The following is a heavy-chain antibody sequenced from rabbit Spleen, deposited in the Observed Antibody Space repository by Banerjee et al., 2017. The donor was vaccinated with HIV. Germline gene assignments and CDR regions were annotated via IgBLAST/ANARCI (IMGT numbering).Heavy chain of an antibody. CDR3: ARSRYYDFDYSGYTYAIPNNL. CDR2: IVPIFGVT. J-gene: IGHJ4*01. V-gene: IGHV1S7*01. D-gene: IGHD6-1*01. Sequence: QELVESGGGLVQPGGSLKLSCKASGFDFSTYSMSWVRQAPGKGLEWIGYIVPIFGVTYYANWVNGRFTISSHNAQNTLYLQLTSLTAADTATYFCARSRYYDFDYSGYTYAIPNNLWGPGTLVTVS. CDR1: GFDFSTYS.